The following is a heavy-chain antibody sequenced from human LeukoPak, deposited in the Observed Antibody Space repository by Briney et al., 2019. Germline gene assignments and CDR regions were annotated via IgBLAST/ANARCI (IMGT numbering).Heavy chain of an antibody. Sequence: SETLCLTCAVSGGSISSGGYPWSWIRQPPGKGLEWIGYIYHSGSTYYDPSLKSRVTISVDRSKNQFSLKLSSVTAADTAVYYCARGAGYDSSGYHFDYWGQGTLVTVSS. V-gene: IGHV4-30-2*01. CDR1: GGSISSGGYP. CDR2: IYHSGST. D-gene: IGHD3-22*01. CDR3: ARGAGYDSSGYHFDY. J-gene: IGHJ4*02.